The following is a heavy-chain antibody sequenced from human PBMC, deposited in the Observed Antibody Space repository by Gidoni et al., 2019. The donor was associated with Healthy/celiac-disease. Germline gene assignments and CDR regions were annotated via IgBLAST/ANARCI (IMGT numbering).Heavy chain of an antibody. Sequence: QLQLQESGSGLVKPSQTLSLTCAVSGGSISSGGYSWSWIRQPPGKGLEWIGYIYHSGSTYYNPSLKSRVTISVDRSKNQFSLKLSSVTAADTAVYYCARGSIAARRYNWFDPWGQGTLVTVSS. J-gene: IGHJ5*02. CDR2: IYHSGST. CDR3: ARGSIAARRYNWFDP. V-gene: IGHV4-30-2*01. D-gene: IGHD6-6*01. CDR1: GGSISSGGYS.